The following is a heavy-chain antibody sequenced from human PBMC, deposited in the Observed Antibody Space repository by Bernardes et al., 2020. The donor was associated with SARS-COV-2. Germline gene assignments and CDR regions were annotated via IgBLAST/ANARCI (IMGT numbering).Heavy chain of an antibody. CDR2: ISVRGDTT. V-gene: IGHV3-23*01. CDR3: AGPLVGAINY. CDR1: GFSFSIYG. J-gene: IGHJ4*02. D-gene: IGHD1-26*01. Sequence: GGSLRLSCAASGFSFSIYGMSWVRQAPGKGLEWVSAISVRGDTTYYADSVKGRFTISRDNSKNALFLQMSSLRAEDTAVYYCAGPLVGAINYWGQGTLVTVSS.